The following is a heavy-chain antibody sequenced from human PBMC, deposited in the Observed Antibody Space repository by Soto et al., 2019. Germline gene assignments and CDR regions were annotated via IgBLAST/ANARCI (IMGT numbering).Heavy chain of an antibody. Sequence: QVQLQQWGAGRLKPSRTLSLTCAVYGGSFSGYNWSWIRKPQGKGWGWMGKINISESTNNNPSPKSRVTISVDTSKNHFSLKLSSVTAADTAVYYCARGSGDMITFGGVIVLNSPFDYWGQGTLVTVSS. V-gene: IGHV4-34*01. CDR2: INISEST. CDR1: GGSFSGYN. CDR3: ARGSGDMITFGGVIVLNSPFDY. J-gene: IGHJ4*02. D-gene: IGHD3-16*02.